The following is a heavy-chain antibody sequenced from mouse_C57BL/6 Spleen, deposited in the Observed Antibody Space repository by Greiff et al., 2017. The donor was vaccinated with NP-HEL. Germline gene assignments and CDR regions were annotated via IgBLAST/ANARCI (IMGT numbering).Heavy chain of an antibody. J-gene: IGHJ1*03. D-gene: IGHD2-5*01. Sequence: VQLQQSGAELVMPGASVKLSCKASGYTFTSYWMHWVKQRPGQGLEWIGEIDPSDSYTNYNQKFKGKSTLTVDKSSSTAYMQLSSLASEDSAVYYGARRRIVRYFDGWGTGTTVTVSS. CDR3: ARRRIVRYFDG. V-gene: IGHV1-69*01. CDR2: IDPSDSYT. CDR1: GYTFTSYW.